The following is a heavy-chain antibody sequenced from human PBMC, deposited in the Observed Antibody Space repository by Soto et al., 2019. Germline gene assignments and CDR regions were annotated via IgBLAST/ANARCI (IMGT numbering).Heavy chain of an antibody. Sequence: QVQLVQSGAEVKKPGASVKVSCKASGYTFTSYGISWVRQAPGQGLEWMGWISAYNGNTNYAQKLQGRVTMTTDTSTSTAYMELRRLRSDDKAVYYCARDWMVYAARYYYYGKDVWGQGTTVTVSS. V-gene: IGHV1-18*01. CDR3: ARDWMVYAARYYYYGKDV. CDR1: GYTFTSYG. D-gene: IGHD2-8*01. J-gene: IGHJ6*02. CDR2: ISAYNGNT.